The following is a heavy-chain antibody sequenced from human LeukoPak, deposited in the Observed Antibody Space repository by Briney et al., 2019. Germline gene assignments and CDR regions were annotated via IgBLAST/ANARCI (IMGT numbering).Heavy chain of an antibody. V-gene: IGHV3-23*01. D-gene: IGHD6-6*01. CDR3: AKDDGSSSYYFDN. CDR2: ILDSGYST. Sequence: GGSLRLSCAASGFTFSSYAMSWVRQAPGKGLEWVSGILDSGYSTYYANSVKGRFTISRDNSNNTLYLQMNSLRAEDTALYYCAKDDGSSSYYFDNWGQGTLVTVSS. J-gene: IGHJ4*02. CDR1: GFTFSSYA.